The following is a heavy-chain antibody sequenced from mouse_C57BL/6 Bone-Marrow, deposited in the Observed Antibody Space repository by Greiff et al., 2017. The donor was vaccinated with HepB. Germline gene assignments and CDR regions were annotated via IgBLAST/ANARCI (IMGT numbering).Heavy chain of an antibody. V-gene: IGHV7-1*01. CDR1: GFTFSDFY. Sequence: EVKLVESGGGLVQSGRSLRLSCATSGFTFSDFYMEWVRQAPVKGLEWIAASGNKANDYTTEYSASVKGRFIVSRDTSQSILYLQMNALRAEDTAIYYCARDATVVAYWDFDVWGTGTTVTVSS. J-gene: IGHJ1*03. D-gene: IGHD1-1*01. CDR3: ARDATVVAYWDFDV. CDR2: SGNKANDYTT.